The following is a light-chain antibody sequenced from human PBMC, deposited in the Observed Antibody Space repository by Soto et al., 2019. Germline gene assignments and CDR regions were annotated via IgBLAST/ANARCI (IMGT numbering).Light chain of an antibody. CDR3: SSYTSSSIDYV. J-gene: IGLJ1*01. CDR1: SSDVGGYNY. V-gene: IGLV2-14*01. CDR2: EVS. Sequence: QSALTQPASVSGSPGQSITISCTGTSSDVGGYNYVSWYQQHPGKAPKLMIYEVSNRPSGVSNRFSGSKSGNTASLTISGLKAEDEAAYYCSSYTSSSIDYVFGTGTKLTVL.